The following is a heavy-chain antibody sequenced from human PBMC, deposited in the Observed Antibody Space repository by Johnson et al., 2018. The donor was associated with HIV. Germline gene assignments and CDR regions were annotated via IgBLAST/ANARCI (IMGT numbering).Heavy chain of an antibody. J-gene: IGHJ3*02. CDR3: AKDRRQSSWELLDDAFDI. CDR1: GFTFSSYA. Sequence: VESGGGLVQPGGSLRLACAASGFTFSSYAMNWVRQAPGKGLEWVAVISYDGSNKYYTDSVKGRFTISRDNSKNTLDLQMNSLRAEDTAVYYCAKDRRQSSWELLDDAFDIWGQGTMVTVSS. V-gene: IGHV3-30-3*01. CDR2: ISYDGSNK. D-gene: IGHD1-26*01.